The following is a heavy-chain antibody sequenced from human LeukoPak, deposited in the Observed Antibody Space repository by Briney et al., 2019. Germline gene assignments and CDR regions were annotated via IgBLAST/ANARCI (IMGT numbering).Heavy chain of an antibody. CDR3: GRGQASPARYGMDV. J-gene: IGHJ6*02. V-gene: IGHV4-34*01. CDR2: INHSGST. CDR1: GGSFTGYY. Sequence: SETLSLTCAVYGGSFTGYYWTWIRQPPGKGLEWIGEINHSGSTNYNPSLKSRVTISVDTSKSQFSLKLSSVTAADTAVYYCGRGQASPARYGMDVWGQGTTVSVSS. D-gene: IGHD2-2*01.